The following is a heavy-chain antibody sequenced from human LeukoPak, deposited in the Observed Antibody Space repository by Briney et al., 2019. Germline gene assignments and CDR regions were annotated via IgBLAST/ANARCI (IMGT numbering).Heavy chain of an antibody. CDR1: GGAISFYH. V-gene: IGHV4-4*07. CDR3: ARQNRAFYCMDV. J-gene: IGHJ6*02. CDR2: IYSNGNT. Sequence: PSETLSLTCTVSGGAISFYHWSWIRQPAGKGLEWIGRIYSNGNTNYNPSLKSRVTMSLDTSKNQLSLQLISVTAADTAVYYCARQNRAFYCMDVWGQGTTVTVSS.